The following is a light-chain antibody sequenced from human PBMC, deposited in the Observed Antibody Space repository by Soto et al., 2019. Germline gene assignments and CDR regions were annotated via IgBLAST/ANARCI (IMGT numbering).Light chain of an antibody. V-gene: IGKV3-20*01. J-gene: IGKJ4*01. CDR1: ASFSSYY. CDR3: QRYGSSVT. CDR2: GAS. Sequence: EVVLTQSPGTLSLSPGDRVTLSCRASASFSSYYLAWYRQKPGQAPRLLIYGASSRAPGTPDRFSGSGSGTDFSLTISRLEPEDFAVYFCQRYGSSVTFGGGTKVDIK.